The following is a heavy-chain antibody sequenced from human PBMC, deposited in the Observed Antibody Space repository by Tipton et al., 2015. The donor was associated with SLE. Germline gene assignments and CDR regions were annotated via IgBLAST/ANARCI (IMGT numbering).Heavy chain of an antibody. J-gene: IGHJ6*03. CDR1: GGSISSGGYY. V-gene: IGHV4-31*03. CDR3: ARDRRSIAAAAYYMDV. Sequence: TLSLTCTVSGGSISSGGYYWSWIRQHPGKGLEWIGYIYYSGSTYYNPSLKSRVTISVDTSKNQFSLKVSSVTAADTAVYYCARDRRSIAAAAYYMDVWGKGTTVNVSS. D-gene: IGHD6-13*01. CDR2: IYYSGST.